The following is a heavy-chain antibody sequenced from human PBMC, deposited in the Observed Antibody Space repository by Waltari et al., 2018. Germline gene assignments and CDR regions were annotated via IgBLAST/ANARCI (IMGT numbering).Heavy chain of an antibody. CDR3: AKNVTGGFFNS. Sequence: QVLLRESGPGLVRPSETLALTCAVSGYSVTNTIYWGWIRQTPGKGLEWIGSAYKSGSTHYNPSLKSRVTISVDTSRNQFSLELRSVTAADTAIYYCAKNVTGGFFNSWGQGALVIVSS. D-gene: IGHD2-21*02. J-gene: IGHJ4*02. V-gene: IGHV4-38-2*01. CDR1: GYSVTNTIY. CDR2: AYKSGST.